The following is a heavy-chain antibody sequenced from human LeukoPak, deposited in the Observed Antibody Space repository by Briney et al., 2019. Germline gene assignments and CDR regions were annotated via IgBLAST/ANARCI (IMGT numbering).Heavy chain of an antibody. CDR1: GFTFSSYS. CDR2: ISSSSSYI. V-gene: IGHV3-21*04. D-gene: IGHD2-15*01. Sequence: PGGSLRLSCAASGFTFSSYSMNWVRQAPGKGLEWVSSISSSSSYIYYADSVKGRFTISRDNAKNSLYLQMNSLRAEDTAVYYCARPLVVVTYYGMDVWGQGTTVTVSS. CDR3: ARPLVVVTYYGMDV. J-gene: IGHJ6*02.